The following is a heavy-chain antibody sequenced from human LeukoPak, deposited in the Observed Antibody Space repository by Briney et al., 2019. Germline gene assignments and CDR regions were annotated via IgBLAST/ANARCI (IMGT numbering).Heavy chain of an antibody. CDR1: GYTFTSYY. CDR2: INPSGGST. Sequence: ASVKVSCKASGYTFTSYYMHWVRQAPGQGLEWMGIINPSGGSTSYAQKFQGRVTMTRNTSISTAYMELCSLRSEDTAVYYCARARLVATTPRSWFDPWGQGTLVTVSS. CDR3: ARARLVATTPRSWFDP. D-gene: IGHD5-12*01. V-gene: IGHV1-46*01. J-gene: IGHJ5*02.